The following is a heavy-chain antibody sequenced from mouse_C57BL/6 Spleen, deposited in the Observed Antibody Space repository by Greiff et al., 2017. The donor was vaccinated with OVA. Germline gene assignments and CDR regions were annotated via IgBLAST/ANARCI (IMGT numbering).Heavy chain of an antibody. J-gene: IGHJ3*01. Sequence: QVQLKQPGAELVKPGASVKMSCKASGYTFTSYWITWVKQRPGQGLEWIGDIYPGSGSTNYNEKFKSKATLTVDTSSSTAYMQLSSLTSEDSAVYYCARKNYGRGEAYWGQGTLVTVSA. D-gene: IGHD1-1*01. CDR1: GYTFTSYW. CDR2: IYPGSGST. V-gene: IGHV1-55*01. CDR3: ARKNYGRGEAY.